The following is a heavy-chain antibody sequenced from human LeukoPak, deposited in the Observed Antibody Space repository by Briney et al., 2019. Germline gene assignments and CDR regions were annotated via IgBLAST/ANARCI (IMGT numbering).Heavy chain of an antibody. V-gene: IGHV1-2*06. Sequence: ASVKVSCKASGYTFTGYYMHWVRQAPGQGLEWMGRLNPNSGGTNYAQKFQGRVTMTRDTSISTAYMELSRLRSDDTAVYYCARATYYYDSSGPSFDYWGQGTLVTVSS. CDR1: GYTFTGYY. D-gene: IGHD3-22*01. J-gene: IGHJ4*02. CDR2: LNPNSGGT. CDR3: ARATYYYDSSGPSFDY.